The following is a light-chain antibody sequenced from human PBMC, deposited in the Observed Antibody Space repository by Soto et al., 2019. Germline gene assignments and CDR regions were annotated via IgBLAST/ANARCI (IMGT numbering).Light chain of an antibody. CDR3: QQRSTWLYT. CDR1: QDVSIF. Sequence: EILLAQSPATLSLSPGERATLSCKASQDVSIFLAWYQQKPGQAPRLLIHDASNRATGVPARFSGSGSGSDFTLTITSLEPEDFAVYYCQQRSTWLYTFGQGTKLEF. CDR2: DAS. V-gene: IGKV3-11*02. J-gene: IGKJ2*01.